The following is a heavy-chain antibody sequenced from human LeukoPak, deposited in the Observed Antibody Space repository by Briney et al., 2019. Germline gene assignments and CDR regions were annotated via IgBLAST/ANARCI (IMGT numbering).Heavy chain of an antibody. CDR2: INPSGGST. D-gene: IGHD3-10*01. V-gene: IGHV1-46*01. J-gene: IGHJ4*02. CDR1: GYTFASYY. Sequence: GASVKVSCKASGYTFASYYMHWVRQAPGQGLEWMGKINPSGGSTNYAQNFQGRVTMTRDTSTNTVYMELSSLRSEDTAVYYCARDLNSKVRGVIVHWGQGTLVTVSS. CDR3: ARDLNSKVRGVIVH.